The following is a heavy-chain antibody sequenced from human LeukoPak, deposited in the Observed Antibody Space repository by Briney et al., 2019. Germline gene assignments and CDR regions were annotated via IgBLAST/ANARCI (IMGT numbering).Heavy chain of an antibody. V-gene: IGHV3-74*01. CDR3: VRDDDVYGFDY. CDR2: VKKDGTYR. CDR1: GFIFSRHW. Sequence: GSLRLSCAASGFIFSRHWVHWVRQAPGEGLVCVARVKKDGTYRDYGDSVKGRFTISRDNAKNTLYLQMNSLRVEDTARYYCVRDDDVYGFDYWGQGTVVTVSS. D-gene: IGHD3-16*01. J-gene: IGHJ4*02.